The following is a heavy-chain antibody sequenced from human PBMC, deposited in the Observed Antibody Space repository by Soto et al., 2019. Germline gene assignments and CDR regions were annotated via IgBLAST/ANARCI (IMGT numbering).Heavy chain of an antibody. CDR2: MNPNSGNT. Sequence: GASVKVSCKASGYTFTSYDINWVRQATGQGLEWMGWMNPNSGNTGYAQKFQGRVTMTRNTSISTAYMELSSLRSEDTAVYYCARGLVVPAAMEGYAFDIWGQGTMVTVS. D-gene: IGHD2-2*01. CDR3: ARGLVVPAAMEGYAFDI. J-gene: IGHJ3*02. V-gene: IGHV1-8*01. CDR1: GYTFTSYD.